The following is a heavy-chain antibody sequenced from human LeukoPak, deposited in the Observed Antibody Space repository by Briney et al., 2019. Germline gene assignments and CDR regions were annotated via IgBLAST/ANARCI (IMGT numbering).Heavy chain of an antibody. Sequence: PSETLSLTCTVSGGSISSYYWSWIRQPPGKGLEWIGYIYYSGSTNYNPSLKSRLTISVDTSKNQFSLKLSSVTAADTAVYYCARGFHGYQLPYFDYWGQGTLVTVSS. D-gene: IGHD2-2*01. CDR1: GGSISSYY. J-gene: IGHJ4*02. V-gene: IGHV4-59*12. CDR2: IYYSGST. CDR3: ARGFHGYQLPYFDY.